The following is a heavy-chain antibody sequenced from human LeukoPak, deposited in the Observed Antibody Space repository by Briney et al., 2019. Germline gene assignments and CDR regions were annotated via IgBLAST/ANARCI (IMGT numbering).Heavy chain of an antibody. Sequence: SQTLSLTCDISGDSVSSNSAAWNWIRQSPWRGLEWLGRTYYRSKWYNDFAVSVKSRININPDTSKNQFSLHLNSVTPEDTAVYYCARDCVWCAGTEGHWFDPWGQGTLVTVSS. CDR1: GDSVSSNSAA. D-gene: IGHD6-13*01. CDR3: ARDCVWCAGTEGHWFDP. V-gene: IGHV6-1*01. CDR2: TYYRSKWYN. J-gene: IGHJ5*02.